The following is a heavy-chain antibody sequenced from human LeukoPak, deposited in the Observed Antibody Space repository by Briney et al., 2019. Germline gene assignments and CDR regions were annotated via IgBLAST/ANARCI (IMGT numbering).Heavy chain of an antibody. CDR2: ISVINSGNT. D-gene: IGHD2-21*02. Sequence: EASVKVSCKASGYTFSSYGINWVRQAPGQGLEWMGWISVINSGNTRYAQNFQGRLTMTTDTSTTTAYMELRSLRSDDTAVYYCSREFPFCGADCFSGVFDIWGQGTMVTVSS. J-gene: IGHJ3*02. CDR1: GYTFSSYG. V-gene: IGHV1-18*01. CDR3: SREFPFCGADCFSGVFDI.